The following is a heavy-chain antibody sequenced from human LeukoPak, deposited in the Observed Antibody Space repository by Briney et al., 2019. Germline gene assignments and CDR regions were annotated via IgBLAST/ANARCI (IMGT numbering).Heavy chain of an antibody. CDR3: ARDRDPSQWLVYDY. CDR1: GGTFSSYA. Sequence: VKVSCKASGGTFSSYAISWVRQAPGQGLELMGGVIPIFGTANYAQQFQGRVTIAADDSTSPAYMELRSRRSEDTAVYYCARDRDPSQWLVYDYWGQGTLVSVSS. J-gene: IGHJ4*02. V-gene: IGHV1-69*01. CDR2: VIPIFGTA. D-gene: IGHD6-19*01.